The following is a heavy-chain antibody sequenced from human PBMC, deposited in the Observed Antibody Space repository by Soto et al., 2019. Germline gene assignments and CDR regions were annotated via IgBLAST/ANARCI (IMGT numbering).Heavy chain of an antibody. CDR2: INPSGRST. D-gene: IGHD3-10*01. CDR3: ARGRMVRGDPPDY. Sequence: QVQLEQSGAEVKKPGASVKVSCKASGYTFIRYYMHWVRQAPGQGLEWMGIINPSGRSTTYAQKFQGRVTLTRDTSTITVYMELSSLRSEDTDVYYCARGRMVRGDPPDYWGQGTLVTVSS. CDR1: GYTFIRYY. J-gene: IGHJ4*02. V-gene: IGHV1-46*01.